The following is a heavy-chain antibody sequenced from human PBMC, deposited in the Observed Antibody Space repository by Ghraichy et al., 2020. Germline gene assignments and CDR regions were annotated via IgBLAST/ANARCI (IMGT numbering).Heavy chain of an antibody. Sequence: SGPTLVEPTQTLTLTCTFSGFALTTGRVSVGWIRQPPGKALQWLALIYGDNDKRYSSSLKSRLTITKDTSKNQVVLTMTSMDPVDTATYFCAHAISYSGTYPDYYYYYYMDVWGKGTAVTVSS. D-gene: IGHD1-26*01. CDR3: AHAISYSGTYPDYYYYYYMDV. CDR1: GFALTTGRVS. V-gene: IGHV2-5*02. J-gene: IGHJ6*03. CDR2: IYGDNDK.